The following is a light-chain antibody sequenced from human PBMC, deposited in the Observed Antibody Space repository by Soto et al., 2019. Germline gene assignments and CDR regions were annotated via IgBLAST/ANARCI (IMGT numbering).Light chain of an antibody. J-gene: IGLJ2*01. Sequence: QSALTQPPSASGSPGQSVTISCTGTSSDVGGYDYVSWYQQQSGKAPKLMIYEVTKRPSGVPDRFSGSKSGNTASLTVSGLQAEDEADYYCSFYAGSNNGIFGAGTKLTVL. V-gene: IGLV2-8*01. CDR3: SFYAGSNNGI. CDR2: EVT. CDR1: SSDVGGYDY.